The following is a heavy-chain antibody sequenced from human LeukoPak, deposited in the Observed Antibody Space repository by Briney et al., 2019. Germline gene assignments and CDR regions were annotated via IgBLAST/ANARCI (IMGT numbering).Heavy chain of an antibody. CDR2: IKQDGSEK. Sequence: GGSLRLSCAASGFTFSSYWMSWVRQAPGKGLGWVANIKQDGSEKYYVDSVKGRFTISRDNAKNSLYLQMNSLRAEDTAVYYCPRDWGVDIVATIRAFDIWGQGTMVTVSS. CDR1: GFTFSSYW. J-gene: IGHJ3*02. D-gene: IGHD5-12*01. V-gene: IGHV3-7*01. CDR3: PRDWGVDIVATIRAFDI.